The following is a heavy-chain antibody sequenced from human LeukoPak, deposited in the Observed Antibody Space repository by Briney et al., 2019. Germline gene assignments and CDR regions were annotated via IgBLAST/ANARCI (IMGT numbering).Heavy chain of an antibody. Sequence: GGSLRLSCTASGFTFGDYAMSWFRKAPGKGLEWVGFIRSKAYGGTTEYAASVKGRFTISRDDSKSIAYLQMNSLKTEDTAVYYCTRAGYSYAVKAGDYWGQGTLVTVSS. D-gene: IGHD5-18*01. CDR3: TRAGYSYAVKAGDY. CDR2: IRSKAYGGTT. CDR1: GFTFGDYA. V-gene: IGHV3-49*03. J-gene: IGHJ4*02.